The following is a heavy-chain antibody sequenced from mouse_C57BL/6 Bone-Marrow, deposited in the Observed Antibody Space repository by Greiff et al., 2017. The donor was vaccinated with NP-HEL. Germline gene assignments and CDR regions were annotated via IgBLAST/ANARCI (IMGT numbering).Heavy chain of an antibody. Sequence: QVQLKESGPGLVKPSQSLFLTCSITGFPITSGYYWIWIRQPPGKPLEWMGYITHSGETFYNPSLQSPISITRETSKNQFFLQLNAVTTEDTAMYYCAGYSSGDGDFDNWGQGTTLTVSS. CDR1: GFPITSGYY. D-gene: IGHD3-2*02. V-gene: IGHV12-3*01. CDR3: AGYSSGDGDFDN. J-gene: IGHJ2*01. CDR2: ITHSGET.